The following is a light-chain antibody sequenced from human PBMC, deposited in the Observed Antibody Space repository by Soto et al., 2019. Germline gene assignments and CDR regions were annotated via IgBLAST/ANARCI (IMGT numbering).Light chain of an antibody. Sequence: DIQMTQSPSSLSASVGDRITITCHSSQFIGNYLNWYQQKPGKAPQLLIFDASNLHTGVPSRFSGSGSGTEFILTISSLQPDDFATYYCQKYDSYSWTFDQGTKVDI. CDR2: DAS. J-gene: IGKJ1*01. V-gene: IGKV1-33*01. CDR1: QFIGNY. CDR3: QKYDSYSWT.